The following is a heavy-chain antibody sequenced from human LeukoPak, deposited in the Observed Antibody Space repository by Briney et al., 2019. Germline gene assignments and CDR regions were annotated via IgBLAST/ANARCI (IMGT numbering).Heavy chain of an antibody. J-gene: IGHJ4*02. CDR2: IHTNGDI. CDR1: GGSVSSFH. CDR3: ARGILGQLPPDY. D-gene: IGHD5-18*01. V-gene: IGHV4-4*07. Sequence: SETLSLTCTVSGGSVSSFHWYWIRQPAGKGLQWIGRIHTNGDIKYNPSLKSRVSVSVDRSKNQFSLRLYSVTAADTAVYYCARGILGQLPPDYWGQGTLVTVSS.